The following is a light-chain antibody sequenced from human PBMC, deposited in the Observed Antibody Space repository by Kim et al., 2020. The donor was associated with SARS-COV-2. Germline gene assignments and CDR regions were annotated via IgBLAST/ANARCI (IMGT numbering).Light chain of an antibody. CDR2: GTS. CDR1: QSCASNH. CDR3: QQYGRSPYT. Sequence: LSPGDRAPLSCRSGQSCASNHLAWFQQKPGQSPRLLIYGTSSRATGIPDRFSASESGTDFTLTISRLEPEDFAVYYCQQYGRSPYTFGQGTKLEI. V-gene: IGKV3-20*01. J-gene: IGKJ2*01.